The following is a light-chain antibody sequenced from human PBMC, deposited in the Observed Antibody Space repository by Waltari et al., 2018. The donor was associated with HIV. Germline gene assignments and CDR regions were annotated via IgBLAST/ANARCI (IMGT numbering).Light chain of an antibody. CDR1: SSDVGTYNY. Sequence: QSALTQPPSASGSPGQSVTISCIGTSSDVGTYNYVSWYQHHPGRAPKLMIFEVNQRAWGVPDRFAASRSGNTAYLTVSGLQPEDEADYYCSSYVGNNIYVFGTGTKVTVL. J-gene: IGLJ1*01. CDR3: SSYVGNNIYV. CDR2: EVN. V-gene: IGLV2-8*01.